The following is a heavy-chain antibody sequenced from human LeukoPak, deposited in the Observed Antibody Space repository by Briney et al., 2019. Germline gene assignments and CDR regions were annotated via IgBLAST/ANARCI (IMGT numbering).Heavy chain of an antibody. D-gene: IGHD2-21*02. CDR3: AGDPGAYCGGDCYGGFDY. CDR2: ISYDGSNK. Sequence: GGSLRLSCAASGFTFSSYAMHWVRQAPGKGLEWVAVISYDGSNKYYADSVKGRFTISRDNSKDTLYLQMNSLRAEDTAVYYCAGDPGAYCGGDCYGGFDYWGQGTLVTVSS. CDR1: GFTFSSYA. J-gene: IGHJ4*02. V-gene: IGHV3-30-3*01.